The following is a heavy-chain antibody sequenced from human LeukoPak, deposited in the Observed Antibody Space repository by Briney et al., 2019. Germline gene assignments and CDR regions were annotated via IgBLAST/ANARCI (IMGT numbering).Heavy chain of an antibody. Sequence: KPSETLSLTCTVSGGSISSYYWSWIRQPPGKGLEWIGYIYYSGSTNYNPSLKSRVTISVGTSKNQFSLKLSSVTAADTAVYYCARERARAFDIWGQGTMVTVSS. CDR2: IYYSGST. CDR1: GGSISSYY. CDR3: ARERARAFDI. J-gene: IGHJ3*02. V-gene: IGHV4-59*01.